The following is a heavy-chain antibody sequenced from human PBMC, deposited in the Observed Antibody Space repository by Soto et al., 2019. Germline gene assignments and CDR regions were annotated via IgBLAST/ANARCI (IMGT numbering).Heavy chain of an antibody. J-gene: IGHJ6*02. Sequence: EVQLVESGGGLVQPGGSLRLSCGVSGFTFGDYWMTWVRQSAGKGLEWVANMNQDGSEKFYVDSVKGRFTISRDNAKNSVYLQMNGLRAEDTAVYYCASQRVSYAMDVWGQGTTVTVSS. V-gene: IGHV3-7*05. D-gene: IGHD3-16*01. CDR3: ASQRVSYAMDV. CDR2: MNQDGSEK. CDR1: GFTFGDYW.